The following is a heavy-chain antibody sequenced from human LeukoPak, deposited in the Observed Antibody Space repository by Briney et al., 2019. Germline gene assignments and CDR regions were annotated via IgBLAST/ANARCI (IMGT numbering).Heavy chain of an antibody. CDR1: GFTFSSYS. D-gene: IGHD5-12*01. V-gene: IGHV3-21*01. Sequence: GGSLRLSCAASGFTFSSYSMNWVRQAPGKGLEWVSSITSSSSYMYYADSVKGRFTISRVNAKNSLYLQMNTLRAEDTAVYYCARESLATIGVDYWGQGTLVTVSS. J-gene: IGHJ4*02. CDR2: ITSSSSYM. CDR3: ARESLATIGVDY.